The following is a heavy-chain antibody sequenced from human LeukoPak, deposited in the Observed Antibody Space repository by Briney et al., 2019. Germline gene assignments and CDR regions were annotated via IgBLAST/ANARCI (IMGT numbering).Heavy chain of an antibody. D-gene: IGHD6-19*01. CDR3: ARELGIAVADPNYYYYGMDV. CDR2: IWYDGSNK. CDR1: GFTFSSYG. Sequence: GRSLRLSCAASGFTFSSYGMHWVRQAPGKGLEWVAVIWYDGSNKYYADSVKGRFTISRDNSKNTLYLQMNSLRAEDTAVYYCARELGIAVADPNYYYYGMDVWGQGTTVTVSS. V-gene: IGHV3-33*01. J-gene: IGHJ6*02.